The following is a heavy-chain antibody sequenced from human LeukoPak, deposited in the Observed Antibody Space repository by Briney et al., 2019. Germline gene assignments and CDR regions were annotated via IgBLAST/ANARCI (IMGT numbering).Heavy chain of an antibody. J-gene: IGHJ4*02. CDR1: GFPFSSYS. CDR2: ISSSSTYI. D-gene: IGHD3-10*01. Sequence: GGSLRLSCAASGFPFSSYSMNWVRQAPGKGLEWVSSISSSSTYIYYADSVKGRFTISRDNAKNSLYLQMNSLRAEDMAVYYCARAFLIGDYFDSWGQGTLVTVSS. V-gene: IGHV3-21*01. CDR3: ARAFLIGDYFDS.